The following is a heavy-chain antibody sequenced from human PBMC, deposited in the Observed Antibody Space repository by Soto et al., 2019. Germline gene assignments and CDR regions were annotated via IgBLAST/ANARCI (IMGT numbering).Heavy chain of an antibody. J-gene: IGHJ5*02. Sequence: WETLSLTCTVSGGSISSYYWSWIRQPAGKGLEWIGRIYTSGSTNYNPSLKSRVTMSVDTSKNQFSLKLSSVTAADTAVYYCARNGYSSGWFTHNWFDPWGQGTLVTVSS. V-gene: IGHV4-4*07. D-gene: IGHD6-19*01. CDR2: IYTSGST. CDR1: GGSISSYY. CDR3: ARNGYSSGWFTHNWFDP.